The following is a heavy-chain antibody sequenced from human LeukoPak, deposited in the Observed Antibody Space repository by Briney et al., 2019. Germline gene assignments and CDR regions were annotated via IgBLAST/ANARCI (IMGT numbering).Heavy chain of an antibody. Sequence: GASVKVSCKASGYTFTSYGISWVRQAPGQGLEWMGWTSAYNGNTNYAQKLQGRVTMTTDTSTSTAYMELRSLRSDDTAVYYCARDSLEMATTKTGAFDIWGQGTMVTVSS. CDR2: TSAYNGNT. CDR3: ARDSLEMATTKTGAFDI. J-gene: IGHJ3*02. CDR1: GYTFTSYG. D-gene: IGHD5-24*01. V-gene: IGHV1-18*01.